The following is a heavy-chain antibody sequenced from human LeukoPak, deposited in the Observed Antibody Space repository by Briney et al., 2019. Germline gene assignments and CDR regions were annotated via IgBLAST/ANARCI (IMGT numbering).Heavy chain of an antibody. J-gene: IGHJ4*02. V-gene: IGHV4-39*01. CDR3: ARTGSEYYDSSSYYEKDY. Sequence: WVRQPPGKGLEWIGSIYYSGSTYYNPSLKSRVTISVDTSKNQFSRKLSSVTAADTAVYYCARTGSEYYDSSSYYEKDYWGQGTLVTVSS. D-gene: IGHD3-22*01. CDR2: IYYSGST.